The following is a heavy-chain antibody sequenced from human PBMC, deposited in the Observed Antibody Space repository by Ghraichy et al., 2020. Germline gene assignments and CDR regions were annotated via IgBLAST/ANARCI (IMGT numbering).Heavy chain of an antibody. CDR1: GGSFSGYY. J-gene: IGHJ4*02. D-gene: IGHD5-12*01. Sequence: SQTLSHTCAVYGGSFSGYYWSWIRQPPGKGLEWIGEINHSGSTNYNPSLKSRVTISVDTSKNQFSLKLSSVTAADTAVYYCARRAATMTDYWGQGTLVTVSS. V-gene: IGHV4-34*01. CDR2: INHSGST. CDR3: ARRAATMTDY.